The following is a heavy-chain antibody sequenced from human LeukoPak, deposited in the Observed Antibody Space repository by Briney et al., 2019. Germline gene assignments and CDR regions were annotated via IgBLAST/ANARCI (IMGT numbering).Heavy chain of an antibody. CDR2: IYYSGST. CDR3: ARQGLDGDAFY. Sequence: SETLSLTCTVSGGSISSSSYYWGWIRQPPGEGLEWIGSIYYSGSTYYNPSLKSRVTISVDTSKNQFSLKLSSVTAADTAVYYCARQGLDGDAFYWGQGTLVTVSS. CDR1: GGSISSSSYY. J-gene: IGHJ4*02. D-gene: IGHD4-17*01. V-gene: IGHV4-39*01.